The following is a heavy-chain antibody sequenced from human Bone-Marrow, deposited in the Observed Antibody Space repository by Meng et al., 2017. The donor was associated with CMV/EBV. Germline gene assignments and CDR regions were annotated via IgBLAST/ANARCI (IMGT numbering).Heavy chain of an antibody. CDR1: GGSISSYY. V-gene: IGHV4-59*01. CDR3: ARERKDSSGWYSYYGMDV. Sequence: GSLRLSCTVSGGSISSYYWSWIQQPPGKGLEWIGYIYYSGSTNYNPSLKSRVTISVDTSKNQFSLKLSSVTAADTAVYYCARERKDSSGWYSYYGMDVWTQGTTVTVDS. J-gene: IGHJ6*01. D-gene: IGHD6-19*01. CDR2: IYYSGST.